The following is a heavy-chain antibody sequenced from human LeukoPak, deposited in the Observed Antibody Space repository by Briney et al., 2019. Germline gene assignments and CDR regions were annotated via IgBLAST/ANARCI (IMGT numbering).Heavy chain of an antibody. CDR3: AKRHGISGTTTRAADY. J-gene: IGHJ4*02. D-gene: IGHD1-7*01. CDR2: ISGSGGST. Sequence: GGSLRLSCAASGFTFSSYAMSWVRQAPGKGLEWVSAISGSGGSTYYADSVKGRSTISRDNSKNTLYLQMNSLRAEDTAVYYCAKRHGISGTTTRAADYWGQGTLVTVSS. CDR1: GFTFSSYA. V-gene: IGHV3-23*01.